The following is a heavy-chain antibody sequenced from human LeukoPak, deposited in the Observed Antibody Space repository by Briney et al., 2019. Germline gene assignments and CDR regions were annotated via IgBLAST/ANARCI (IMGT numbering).Heavy chain of an antibody. V-gene: IGHV4-61*10. CDR1: GGSISSGSYY. CDR3: ARAGKFRYGSGGWFDP. Sequence: SETLSLTCTVSGGSISSGSYYWSWIRQPAGKGLEWIGYIYYSGSTNYNPSLKSRVTISVDTSKNQFSLKLSSVTAADTAVYYCARAGKFRYGSGGWFDPWGQGTLVTVSS. J-gene: IGHJ5*02. D-gene: IGHD3-10*01. CDR2: IYYSGST.